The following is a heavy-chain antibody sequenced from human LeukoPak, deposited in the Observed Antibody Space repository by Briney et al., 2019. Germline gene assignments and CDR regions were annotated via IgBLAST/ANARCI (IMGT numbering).Heavy chain of an antibody. CDR1: GFTFSSYW. J-gene: IGHJ4*02. Sequence: GGSLRLSCAASGFTFSSYWMSWVRQAPGKGLEWVANIKQDGSEKYYVDSVKGRFTISRDNAKNSLYLQMNSLRAEDTAVYYCARGEGYYDFWSGYYTGGHYFDYWGQGTLLTVSS. D-gene: IGHD3-3*01. V-gene: IGHV3-7*01. CDR2: IKQDGSEK. CDR3: ARGEGYYDFWSGYYTGGHYFDY.